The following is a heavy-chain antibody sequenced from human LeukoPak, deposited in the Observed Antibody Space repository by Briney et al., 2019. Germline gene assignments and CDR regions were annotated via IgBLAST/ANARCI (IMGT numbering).Heavy chain of an antibody. CDR1: GYSISGGYY. J-gene: IGHJ4*01. CDR3: VRLDYNNYVEDDY. V-gene: IGHV4-38-2*02. D-gene: IGHD4-11*01. CDR2: MYHSGST. Sequence: SETLSLTCTVSGYSISGGYYWGWIRPPPGKGLEWIASMYHSGSTYYNPSLRSRVTISVDTSKNQVSLKLSSVTAADTAVYYCVRLDYNNYVEDDYWGQGTLVIVSS.